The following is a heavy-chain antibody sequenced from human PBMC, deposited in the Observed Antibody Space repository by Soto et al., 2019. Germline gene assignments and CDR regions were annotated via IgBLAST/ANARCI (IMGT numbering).Heavy chain of an antibody. D-gene: IGHD6-19*01. CDR1: GGTFSSYA. CDR2: IIPIFGTA. Sequence: EASVKVSCKASGGTFSSYAISWVRQAPGEGLEWMGGIIPIFGTANYAQKFQGRVTITADESTSTAYMELSSLRSEDTAVYYCARDPYSSGTYYFDYWGQGTLVTVSS. J-gene: IGHJ4*02. CDR3: ARDPYSSGTYYFDY. V-gene: IGHV1-69*13.